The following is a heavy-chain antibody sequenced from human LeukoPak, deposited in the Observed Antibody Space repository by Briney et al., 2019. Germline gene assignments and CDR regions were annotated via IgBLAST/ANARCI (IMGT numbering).Heavy chain of an antibody. CDR3: ARDTAMDSDY. J-gene: IGHJ4*02. V-gene: IGHV1-69*04. CDR2: IIPILGIA. CDR1: GGTFSSYA. Sequence: SVKVSCKASGGTFSSYAISWVRQAPGQGLEWMGRIIPILGIANYAQEFQGRVTITADKSTSTAYMELSSLRSEDTAVYYCARDTAMDSDYWGQGTLVTVSS. D-gene: IGHD5-18*01.